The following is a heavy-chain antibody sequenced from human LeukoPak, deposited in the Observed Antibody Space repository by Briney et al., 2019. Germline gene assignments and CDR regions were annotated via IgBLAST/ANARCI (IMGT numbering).Heavy chain of an antibody. CDR2: ISSSSSYI. Sequence: EGSLRLSYALSGFTFSSYSMNGVRQAPGKGLEWVSSISSSSSYIYYADSVKGRFTISRDNAKNSLYLQMNSLRAEDTAVYYCARDTAVRTMVRGVIRGGVFDYWGQGTLVTVSS. J-gene: IGHJ4*02. V-gene: IGHV3-21*01. CDR1: GFTFSSYS. CDR3: ARDTAVRTMVRGVIRGGVFDY. D-gene: IGHD3-10*01.